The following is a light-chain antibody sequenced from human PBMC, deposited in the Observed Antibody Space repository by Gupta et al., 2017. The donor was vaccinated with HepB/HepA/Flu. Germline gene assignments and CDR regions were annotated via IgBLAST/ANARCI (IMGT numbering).Light chain of an antibody. J-gene: IGLJ2*01. Sequence: SALTPPASVSGSPAPSITISCTGTSNDVASYNLFSLYQQYPGKAPKLMIYEVNKRPSGVSSRFSGSKSGNTASLTISGLKAEDEDDYYCCSDAATKTLVFGGGTKVTVL. CDR3: CSDAATKTLV. CDR2: EVN. V-gene: IGLV2-23*02. CDR1: SNDVASYNL.